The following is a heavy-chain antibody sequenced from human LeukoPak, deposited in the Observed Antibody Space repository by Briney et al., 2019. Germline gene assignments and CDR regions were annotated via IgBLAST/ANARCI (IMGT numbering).Heavy chain of an antibody. Sequence: GASVKVSCKASGYTFTSYAMHWVRQAPGQRLEWMGWINAGNGNTKYSQKFQGRVTITRDTSASTAYMELSSLRSKDTAVYYCARALYYYGSGTLSGYFDYWGQGTLVTVSS. D-gene: IGHD3-10*01. J-gene: IGHJ4*02. CDR1: GYTFTSYA. CDR3: ARALYYYGSGTLSGYFDY. CDR2: INAGNGNT. V-gene: IGHV1-3*01.